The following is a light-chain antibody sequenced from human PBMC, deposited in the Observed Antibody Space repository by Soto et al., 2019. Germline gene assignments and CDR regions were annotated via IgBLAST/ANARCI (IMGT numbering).Light chain of an antibody. V-gene: IGKV3-11*01. CDR2: DAS. CDR3: QQRSNWPLYT. J-gene: IGKJ2*01. CDR1: QSVSSY. Sequence: EIVLTQSPATLSLSPGKRATLSCRASQSVSSYLAWYQQKPGQAPRLLIYDASNRATGIPARFSGSGSGTDFTLTISSLEPEDCAVYYCQQRSNWPLYTFGQGTKLEIK.